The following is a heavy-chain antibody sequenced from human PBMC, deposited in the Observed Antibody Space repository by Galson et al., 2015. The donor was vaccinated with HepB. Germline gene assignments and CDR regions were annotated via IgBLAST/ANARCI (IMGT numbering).Heavy chain of an antibody. V-gene: IGHV1-2*02. CDR1: RYIFTGYY. D-gene: IGHD2-2*01. Sequence: PRYIFTGYYMHWVRQAPGQGLEWMGWINPNSGGTDYAQKFQGRVTMTRDTSISTAYMELSRLTSDDTAVYYCTAFRGFQLLFNWFDPWGQGTLVTVSS. J-gene: IGHJ5*02. CDR2: INPNSGGT. CDR3: TAFRGFQLLFNWFDP.